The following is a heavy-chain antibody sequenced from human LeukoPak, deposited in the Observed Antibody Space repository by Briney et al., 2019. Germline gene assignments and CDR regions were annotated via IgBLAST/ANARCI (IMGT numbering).Heavy chain of an antibody. D-gene: IGHD1-26*01. V-gene: IGHV1-69*05. CDR3: ARGYWGIVGATAYFDY. Sequence: ASVKVSCKASGGTFSSYAISWVRQAPGQGLEWMGGIIPIFGTANYAQKFQGRVTITTDESTSTAYMELSSPRSEDTAVYYCARGYWGIVGATAYFDYWGQGTLVTVSS. CDR1: GGTFSSYA. J-gene: IGHJ4*02. CDR2: IIPIFGTA.